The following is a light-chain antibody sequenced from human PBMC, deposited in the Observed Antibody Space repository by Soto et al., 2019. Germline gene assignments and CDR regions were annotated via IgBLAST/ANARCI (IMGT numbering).Light chain of an antibody. CDR2: DAS. CDR3: QQYDKLPPYT. J-gene: IGKJ2*01. V-gene: IGKV1-33*01. CDR1: QDISNF. Sequence: DVQLTQSPSSLSASVGDRVTITCQASQDISNFLNWYQQKPGRAPKLLIYDASTLEVGVPSRFSGSRSGTYFTFTISSLQPEDIATYYCQQYDKLPPYTFGQGTKLEIK.